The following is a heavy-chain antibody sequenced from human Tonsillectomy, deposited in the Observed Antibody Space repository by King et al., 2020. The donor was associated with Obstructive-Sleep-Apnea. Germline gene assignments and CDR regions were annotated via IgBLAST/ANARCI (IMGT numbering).Heavy chain of an antibody. CDR1: GSTFSDYY. V-gene: IGHV3-11*01. J-gene: IGHJ3*02. CDR2: ISGSGITI. CDR3: ARDKRPLRQGGFDI. D-gene: IGHD2-15*01. Sequence: VQLVESGGGLVKSGGSLRLSCAASGSTFSDYYMSWIRQAPGKGLEWVAYISGSGITIYHADSVKGRFTISRDNAKNSLYLQMNSLRAEDTAVYYCARDKRPLRQGGFDIWGQGTMVTVSS.